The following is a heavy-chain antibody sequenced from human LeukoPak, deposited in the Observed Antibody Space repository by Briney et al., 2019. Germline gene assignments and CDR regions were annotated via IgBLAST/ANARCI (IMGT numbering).Heavy chain of an antibody. V-gene: IGHV3-23*01. CDR1: GFTFSSYA. CDR2: ISCSGGST. CDR3: AKVQAVAGQFDY. D-gene: IGHD6-19*01. Sequence: GGSLRLSCAASGFTFSSYAVSWVRQPPGKGLEWVSAISCSGGSTYYADSVNGRFHISRDNSKNTLYLQMNSLRAEDTAVYYCAKVQAVAGQFDYWGQGTLVTVSS. J-gene: IGHJ4*02.